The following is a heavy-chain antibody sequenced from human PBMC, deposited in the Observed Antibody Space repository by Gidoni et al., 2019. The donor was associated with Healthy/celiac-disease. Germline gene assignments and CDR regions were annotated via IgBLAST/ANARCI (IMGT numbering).Heavy chain of an antibody. CDR2: IRSKAYGGTT. Sequence: EVQLVESGGGLVQPGRSLRLSCTASGFPFGDYAMSWVRQAPGKGMEWVGFIRSKAYGGTTEYAASVKGRFTISRDDSKSIAYLQMNSLKTEDTAVYYCTRDLQWELNYFDYWGQGTLVTVSS. D-gene: IGHD1-26*01. J-gene: IGHJ4*02. CDR1: GFPFGDYA. V-gene: IGHV3-49*04. CDR3: TRDLQWELNYFDY.